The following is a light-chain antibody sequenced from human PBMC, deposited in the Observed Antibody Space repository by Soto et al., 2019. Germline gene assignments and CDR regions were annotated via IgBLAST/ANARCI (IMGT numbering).Light chain of an antibody. CDR1: SSDVCGYNY. CDR2: DVS. CDR3: SSYTTSSTVV. J-gene: IGLJ2*01. V-gene: IGLV2-14*03. Sequence: QSALTQPASVSGSPGQSITISCTGSSSDVCGYNYVSWYQQHHPGKAPKLMIYDVSNRPSGVSNRFSGSKSGNTASLTISGLQAEDEADYYCSSYTTSSTVVFGGGTKLTVL.